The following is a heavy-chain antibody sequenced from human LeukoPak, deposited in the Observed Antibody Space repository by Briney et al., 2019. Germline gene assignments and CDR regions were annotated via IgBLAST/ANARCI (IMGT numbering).Heavy chain of an antibody. CDR2: ISPNSGGT. CDR1: GYTFTDSY. J-gene: IGHJ5*02. CDR3: ARVDQGISGREWFDP. V-gene: IGHV1-2*06. Sequence: ASVTVSCTASGYTFTDSYIHWVRQAPGQGLEWMGRISPNSGGTNYAQKFQGRVTMTTDMSINTAYMELSSLGSDDTAVYYCARVDQGISGREWFDPWGQGTLVTVSS. D-gene: IGHD2-15*01.